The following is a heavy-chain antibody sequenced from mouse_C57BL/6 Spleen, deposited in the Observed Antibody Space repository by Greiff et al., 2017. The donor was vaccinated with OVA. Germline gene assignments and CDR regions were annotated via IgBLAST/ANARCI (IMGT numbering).Heavy chain of an antibody. CDR1: GFTFSSYG. J-gene: IGHJ2*01. V-gene: IGHV5-6*01. D-gene: IGHD1-1*01. Sequence: EVQLVESGGDLVKPGGSLKLSCAASGFTFSSYGMSWVRQTPDKRLEWVATISSGGSYTSYPDSVKGRFTISRDNDKNTLYLQMSSLKSEDTAMYYCAREAVTTVVANFDYWGQGTTLTVSS. CDR2: ISSGGSYT. CDR3: AREAVTTVVANFDY.